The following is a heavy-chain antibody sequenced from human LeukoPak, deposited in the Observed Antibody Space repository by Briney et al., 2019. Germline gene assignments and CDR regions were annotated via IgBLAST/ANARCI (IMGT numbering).Heavy chain of an antibody. CDR2: IYSGGNT. CDR1: GFTFSSYS. J-gene: IGHJ4*02. CDR3: ARDRPGDGYFDY. D-gene: IGHD3-10*01. Sequence: GGSLRLSCVASGFTFSSYSMNWVRQTPGKGLEWVSIIYSGGNTYYADSVKGRFTISRDNSKNTLYLQMNSLRAEDTAVFYCARDRPGDGYFDYWGQGTLVTVSS. V-gene: IGHV3-66*01.